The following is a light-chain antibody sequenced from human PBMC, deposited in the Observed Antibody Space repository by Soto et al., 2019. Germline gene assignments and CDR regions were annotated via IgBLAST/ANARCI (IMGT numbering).Light chain of an antibody. CDR2: GVS. CDR3: QQYESSPFS. Sequence: IVLTQSPGTLSSSPGERVTLSCRASQSFRTTYLAWYQQRPGQAPRLLVYGVSARATGISDRFSGSGSETDFTLTINRLEPEDFAIYYCQQYESSPFSFGQGTKLEIK. V-gene: IGKV3-20*01. J-gene: IGKJ2*03. CDR1: QSFRTTY.